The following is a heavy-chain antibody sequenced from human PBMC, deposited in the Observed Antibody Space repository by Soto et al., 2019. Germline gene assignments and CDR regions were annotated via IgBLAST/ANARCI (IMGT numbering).Heavy chain of an antibody. V-gene: IGHV1-69*13. D-gene: IGHD3-10*01. Sequence: ASVKVSCKASGGTFSSYAISWVRQAPGQGLEWMGGIIPIFGTANYAQKFQGRVTITADESTSTAYMELSSLRSEDTAVYYCARGDYYGSGSYSGVDYWGQGTLVTVSS. CDR2: IIPIFGTA. J-gene: IGHJ4*02. CDR1: GGTFSSYA. CDR3: ARGDYYGSGSYSGVDY.